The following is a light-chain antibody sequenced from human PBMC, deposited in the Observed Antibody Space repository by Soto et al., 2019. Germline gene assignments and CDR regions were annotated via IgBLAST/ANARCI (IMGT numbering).Light chain of an antibody. V-gene: IGKV3-15*01. CDR2: GAS. Sequence: ELMMTQSPGTLSVSLGERATISCPASQSINHYFAWYQQKPGQPPRLLLYGASTMDTGIPVRFGGSGSGTELTLTIISLQSEDSAVYYCHQYNSWPRGTFGPGTKVEIK. J-gene: IGKJ3*01. CDR1: QSINHY. CDR3: HQYNSWPRGT.